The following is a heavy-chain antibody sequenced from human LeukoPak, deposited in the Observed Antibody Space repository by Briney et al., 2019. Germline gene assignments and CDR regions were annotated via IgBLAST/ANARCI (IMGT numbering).Heavy chain of an antibody. J-gene: IGHJ6*03. CDR3: ARGQPDSSGWYEWGYYYYMDV. V-gene: IGHV1-8*02. D-gene: IGHD6-13*01. Sequence: ASVKVSCKASGYTFTSYGISWVRQAPGQGLEWMGWISAYNGNTGYAQKFQGRVTMTRNTSISTAYMELSSLRSEDTAVYYCARGQPDSSGWYEWGYYYYMDVWGKGTTVTISS. CDR1: GYTFTSYG. CDR2: ISAYNGNT.